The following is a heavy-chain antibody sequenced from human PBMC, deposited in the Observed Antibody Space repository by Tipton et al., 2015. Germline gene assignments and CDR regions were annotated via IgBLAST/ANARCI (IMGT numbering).Heavy chain of an antibody. CDR2: INHSGST. CDR3: ARSPFKSGYFDY. D-gene: IGHD2/OR15-2a*01. CDR1: GGSFSGYY. J-gene: IGHJ4*02. Sequence: TLSLTCAVSGGSFSGYYWSWIRQPPGKGLEWIGEINHSGSTNYNPSLKSRVTISVDTSKNQFSLKLSSVTAADTAVYYCARSPFKSGYFDYWGQGTLVTVSS. V-gene: IGHV4-34*01.